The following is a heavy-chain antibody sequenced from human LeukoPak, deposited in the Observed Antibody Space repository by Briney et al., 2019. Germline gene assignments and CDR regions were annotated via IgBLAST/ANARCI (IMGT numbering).Heavy chain of an antibody. CDR1: GGSISSYY. CDR3: ARDTFRRGYSYGYDYYYGMDV. J-gene: IGHJ6*02. CDR2: IYYSGST. Sequence: PSETLSLTCTVSGGSISSYYWSWIRQPPGKGLEWIGYIYYSGSTNYNPSLKSRVTISVDTSKNQFSLKLSSVTAADPAVYYCARDTFRRGYSYGYDYYYGMDVWGQGTTVTVSS. D-gene: IGHD5-18*01. V-gene: IGHV4-59*01.